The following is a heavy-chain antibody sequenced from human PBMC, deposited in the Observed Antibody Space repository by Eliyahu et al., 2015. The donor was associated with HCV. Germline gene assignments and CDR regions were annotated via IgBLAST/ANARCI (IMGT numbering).Heavy chain of an antibody. CDR1: GGSISSYY. Sequence: QVQLQESGPGLVKPSETLSLTCTVSGGSISSYYWSWIRQPPGKGLEWIGYIYYSGSTNYNPSLKSRVTISVDTSKNQFSLKLSSVTAADTAVYYCARENGYSYGLVDAFDIWGQGTMVTVSS. D-gene: IGHD5-18*01. V-gene: IGHV4-59*01. CDR2: IYYSGST. J-gene: IGHJ3*02. CDR3: ARENGYSYGLVDAFDI.